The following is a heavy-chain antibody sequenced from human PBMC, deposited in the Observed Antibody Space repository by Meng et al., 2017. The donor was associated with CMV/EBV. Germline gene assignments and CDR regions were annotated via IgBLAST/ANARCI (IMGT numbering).Heavy chain of an antibody. V-gene: IGHV4-59*01. CDR2: VYYNGST. Sequence: GSLRLSCTVSGGSINTYYWNWIRQPPGKGLEWIGYVYYNGSTNYSPSLKSRVIISVDTSKNQFSLKLSSVTAADTAVYFCAIDSTSRGFYYYGMNVWGQGTTVTVSS. J-gene: IGHJ6*02. CDR3: AIDSTSRGFYYYGMNV. D-gene: IGHD3-10*01. CDR1: GGSINTYY.